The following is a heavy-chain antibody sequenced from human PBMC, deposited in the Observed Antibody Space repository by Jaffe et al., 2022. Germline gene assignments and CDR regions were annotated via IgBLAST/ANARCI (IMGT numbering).Heavy chain of an antibody. D-gene: IGHD3-22*01. CDR1: GYSISSGYY. CDR3: ARARGNMIVVVQFDY. J-gene: IGHJ4*02. CDR2: IYHSGST. V-gene: IGHV4-38-2*01. Sequence: QVQLQESGPGLVKPSETLSLTCAVSGYSISSGYYWGWIRQPPGKGLEWIGSIYHSGSTYYNPSLKSRVTISVDTSKNQFSLKLSSVTAADTAVYYCARARGNMIVVVQFDYWGQGTLVTVSS.